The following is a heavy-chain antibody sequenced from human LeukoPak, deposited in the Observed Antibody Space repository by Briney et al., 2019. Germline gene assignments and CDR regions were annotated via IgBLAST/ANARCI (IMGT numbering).Heavy chain of an antibody. V-gene: IGHV3-53*01. CDR3: TKGLYGSGSSPDF. CDR2: IFSNGDT. D-gene: IGHD3-10*01. J-gene: IGHJ4*02. Sequence: PGGSLRLSCTASEFTVSRNYMLWVRQAPGKGLEWVSLIFSNGDTHYADSVKGRLTISRDNGKNTLYLQMNSLRAEDTAVYYCTKGLYGSGSSPDFWGQGTLVIVSA. CDR1: EFTVSRNY.